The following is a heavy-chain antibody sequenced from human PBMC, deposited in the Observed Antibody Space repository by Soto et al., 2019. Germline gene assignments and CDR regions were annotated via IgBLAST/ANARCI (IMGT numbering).Heavy chain of an antibody. CDR2: IIPIFGTA. V-gene: IGHV1-69*13. J-gene: IGHJ6*02. CDR1: GGTFSSYA. CDR3: ARGPRYGDYQLKGYYYYGMDV. D-gene: IGHD4-17*01. Sequence: ASVKVSCKASGGTFSSYAISWVRQAPGQGLEWMGGIIPIFGTANYAQKFQGRVTITADESTSTAYMELSSLRSEDTAVYYCARGPRYGDYQLKGYYYYGMDVWGQGTTVTVSS.